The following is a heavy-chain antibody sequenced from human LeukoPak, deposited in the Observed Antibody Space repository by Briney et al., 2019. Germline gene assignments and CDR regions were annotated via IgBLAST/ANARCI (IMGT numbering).Heavy chain of an antibody. D-gene: IGHD3-10*01. J-gene: IGHJ4*02. CDR1: GGSISSYY. Sequence: SETLSLTRTVSGGSISSYYWSWIRQPPGKGLEWIGYIYYSGSTNYNPSLKSRVTISVDTSKNQFSLKLSSVTAADTAVYYCARVSMVRGVIRIDYWGQGTLVTVSS. V-gene: IGHV4-59*01. CDR3: ARVSMVRGVIRIDY. CDR2: IYYSGST.